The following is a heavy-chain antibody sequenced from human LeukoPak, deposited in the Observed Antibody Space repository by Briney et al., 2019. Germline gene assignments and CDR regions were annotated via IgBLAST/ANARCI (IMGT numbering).Heavy chain of an antibody. CDR2: IYTSGST. CDR3: ARVTGYMIEDYFDY. D-gene: IGHD3-22*01. V-gene: IGHV4-4*07. J-gene: IGHJ4*02. Sequence: PSETLSLTCTVSGGSISSYYWSWIRQPAGKGLEWIGRIYTSGSTNYNPSLKSRVTMSVETSKNQFSLKLRSVTAADTAVYYCARVTGYMIEDYFDYWGQGTLVTVSS. CDR1: GGSISSYY.